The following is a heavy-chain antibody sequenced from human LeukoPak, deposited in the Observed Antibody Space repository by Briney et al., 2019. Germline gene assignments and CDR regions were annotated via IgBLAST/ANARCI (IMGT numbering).Heavy chain of an antibody. Sequence: SETLSLTCTVSGASISSYYYNWLRQTAGRGLEWIGRLYISGSTDYNPSLKSRVTMSVDTSKNQFSLKLSSVTAADTAVYYCARGGSSWPFDYWGQGTLVTVSS. V-gene: IGHV4-4*07. CDR2: LYISGST. CDR3: ARGGSSWPFDY. D-gene: IGHD6-13*01. CDR1: GASISSYY. J-gene: IGHJ4*02.